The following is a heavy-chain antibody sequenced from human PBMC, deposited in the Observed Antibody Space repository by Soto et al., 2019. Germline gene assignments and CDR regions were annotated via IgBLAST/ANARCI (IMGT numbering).Heavy chain of an antibody. J-gene: IGHJ4*02. V-gene: IGHV1-3*01. Sequence: QVQRVQSGAEVKKPRALVKVSCKASGYTFSSYARHWVRQAAGQRLEWMGWINAGNGNTKYSQKLQGRVTITRDTSASTANMELSSLRSEDTAVYYCSRGVSGLDYWGQGTLVTVSS. CDR3: SRGVSGLDY. CDR1: GYTFSSYA. D-gene: IGHD3-10*01. CDR2: INAGNGNT.